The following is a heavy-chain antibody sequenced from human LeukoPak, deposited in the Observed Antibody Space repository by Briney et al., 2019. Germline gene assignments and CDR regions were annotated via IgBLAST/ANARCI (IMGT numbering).Heavy chain of an antibody. J-gene: IGHJ4*02. V-gene: IGHV4-31*03. CDR2: IYYSGIT. D-gene: IGHD6-13*01. Sequence: SQTLSLTCTVSGGSISSSAYYWSWIRQHPGKGLEWIGYIYYSGITYYNPSLKSRVTISVDTSKNQFSLKLSSVTAADTAVYYCARDPASKAAAGSLDYWGQGTLVTVSS. CDR3: ARDPASKAAAGSLDY. CDR1: GGSISSSAYY.